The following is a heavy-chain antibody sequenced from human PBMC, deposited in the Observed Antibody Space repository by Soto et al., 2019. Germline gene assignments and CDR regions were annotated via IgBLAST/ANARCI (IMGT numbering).Heavy chain of an antibody. CDR2: IIPIFGTA. CDR3: ARDIQLEVDAFDI. J-gene: IGHJ3*02. Sequence: ASVKVSCKASGGTFSSYAISWVRQAPGQGLEWMGGIIPIFGTANYAQKFQGRVTITADESTSTAYMELSSLRSEDTAVYYCARDIQLEVDAFDIWGQGTMVTVSS. V-gene: IGHV1-69*13. D-gene: IGHD5-18*01. CDR1: GGTFSSYA.